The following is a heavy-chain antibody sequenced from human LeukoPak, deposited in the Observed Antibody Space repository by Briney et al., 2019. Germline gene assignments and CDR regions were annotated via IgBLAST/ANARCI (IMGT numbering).Heavy chain of an antibody. Sequence: ASVKVSCKASGYTFISYGINWVRLAPGHGLEWMGWINPNNGNTHYAQNLQGRVTVTADASTSTAYMELRSLRSDDTAIYYCARGSVALSDYHYMDVWGKGTTVAVSS. J-gene: IGHJ6*03. CDR1: GYTFISYG. CDR3: ARGSVALSDYHYMDV. CDR2: INPNNGNT. V-gene: IGHV1-18*04. D-gene: IGHD4/OR15-4a*01.